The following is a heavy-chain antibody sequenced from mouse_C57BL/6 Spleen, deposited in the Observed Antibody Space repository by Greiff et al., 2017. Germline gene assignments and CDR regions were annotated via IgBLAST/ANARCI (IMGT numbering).Heavy chain of an antibody. CDR2: IYPSDSET. D-gene: IGHD1-1*01. J-gene: IGHJ2*01. CDR3: ARDGSSYTPFDY. Sequence: QVQLQQPGAELVRPGSSVKLSCKASGYTFTSYWMDWVKQRPGQGLEWIGNIYPSDSETHYNQKFKDKATLTVDKSSSTAYMQLSSLTSEDSAVYYCARDGSSYTPFDYWGQGTPLTVSS. V-gene: IGHV1-61*01. CDR1: GYTFTSYW.